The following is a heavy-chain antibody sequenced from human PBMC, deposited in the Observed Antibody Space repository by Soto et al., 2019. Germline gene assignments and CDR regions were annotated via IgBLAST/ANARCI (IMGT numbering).Heavy chain of an antibody. CDR2: IKQDGSEK. CDR3: ARDDHCSSTSCYYYYYYGMDV. CDR1: GFTFSSYW. J-gene: IGHJ6*02. V-gene: IGHV3-7*03. Sequence: EVQLVESGGGLVQPGGSLRLSCAASGFTFSSYWMSWVRQAPGKGLEWVANIKQDGSEKYYLDSVKGRFTISRDNAKNSLYLQMNRLRAEDTAVYYCARDDHCSSTSCYYYYYYGMDVWGQGTTVTVSS. D-gene: IGHD2-2*01.